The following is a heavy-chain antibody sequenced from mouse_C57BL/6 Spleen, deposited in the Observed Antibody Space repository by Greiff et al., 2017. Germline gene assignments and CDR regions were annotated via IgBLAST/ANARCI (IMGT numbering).Heavy chain of an antibody. J-gene: IGHJ3*01. D-gene: IGHD2-1*01. V-gene: IGHV1-54*01. CDR1: GFAFTNYL. Sequence: VKLVESGAELVRPGTSVKVSCKASGFAFTNYLIAWVKQRPGQGLEWIGVISPGSGGTNYNEKFKGKVTLTADNSTSTAYMQLSRLTSEDSAMYFCARDGYYGYYYAWFGYWGQGTMVTVSA. CDR2: ISPGSGGT. CDR3: ARDGYYGYYYAWFGY.